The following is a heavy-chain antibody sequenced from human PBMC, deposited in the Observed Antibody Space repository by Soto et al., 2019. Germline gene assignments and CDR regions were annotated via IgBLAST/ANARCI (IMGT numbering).Heavy chain of an antibody. CDR1: GGTFDHAA. J-gene: IGHJ4*02. D-gene: IGHD3-9*01. Sequence: QVQLVQSGAEVKKPGSSVKVSCEAPGGTFDHAAITWVRQAPGQGLEWVGGINPMFNSTHYAKKFQGRVTITADAVTSTAFMELRGLTSDDTAVYYCARQIFAADYWGQGTLLVVS. V-gene: IGHV1-69*01. CDR3: ARQIFAADY. CDR2: INPMFNST.